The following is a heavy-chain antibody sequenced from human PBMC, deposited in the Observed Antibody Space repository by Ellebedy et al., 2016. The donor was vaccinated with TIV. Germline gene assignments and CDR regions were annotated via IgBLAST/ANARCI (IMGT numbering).Heavy chain of an antibody. CDR1: GYSFTSYW. V-gene: IGHV5-51*01. D-gene: IGHD1-7*01. Sequence: GGSLRLSXKGSGYSFTSYWIGWVRQMPGKGLEWMGIIYPGDSDTRYSPSFQGQVTISADKSISTAYLQWSSLKASDTAMYYCARRGKLLRVWYFDLWGRGTLVTVSS. CDR2: IYPGDSDT. J-gene: IGHJ2*01. CDR3: ARRGKLLRVWYFDL.